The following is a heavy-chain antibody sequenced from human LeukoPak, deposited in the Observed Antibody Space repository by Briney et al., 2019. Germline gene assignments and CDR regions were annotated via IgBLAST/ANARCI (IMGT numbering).Heavy chain of an antibody. V-gene: IGHV3-48*01. J-gene: IGHJ4*02. Sequence: PGGSLRLSCTASGFTFNGYGMNWVRQAPGKGLEWVSYISSISSTIYYSDSVKGRFTISRYNAKNSLYLQMNSLRAEDTAVYYCARGAYYYDSSGYPLDYWGQGTLVTVSS. D-gene: IGHD3-22*01. CDR2: ISSISSTI. CDR1: GFTFNGYG. CDR3: ARGAYYYDSSGYPLDY.